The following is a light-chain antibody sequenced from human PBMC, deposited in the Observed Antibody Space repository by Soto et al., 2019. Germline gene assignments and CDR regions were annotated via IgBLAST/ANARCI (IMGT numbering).Light chain of an antibody. Sequence: QSALTQPASVSGSPGQSITISCSGTSSDVGGYNFVSWYQVHPGKAPRLILYDVSSRPSGVSYRFSGSKSANTASLNISRLQAGDEADYYCSSYKTTTSLVVFGGGTKLTVL. CDR2: DVS. CDR3: SSYKTTTSLVV. J-gene: IGLJ2*01. CDR1: SSDVGGYNF. V-gene: IGLV2-14*03.